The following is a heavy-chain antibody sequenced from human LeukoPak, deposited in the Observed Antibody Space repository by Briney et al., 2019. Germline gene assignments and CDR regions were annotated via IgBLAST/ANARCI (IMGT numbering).Heavy chain of an antibody. J-gene: IGHJ4*02. Sequence: GGSLRLSCAASGFTSSSYWMHWVRQTPGRGLVWVARINTDGTIIDYADSVQGRFTISRDNAKNTLYLQMNSLRAEVTALYYCVKDLDFRADCWGQGTLVTVSS. CDR3: VKDLDFRADC. CDR1: GFTSSSYW. D-gene: IGHD2/OR15-2a*01. V-gene: IGHV3-74*01. CDR2: INTDGTII.